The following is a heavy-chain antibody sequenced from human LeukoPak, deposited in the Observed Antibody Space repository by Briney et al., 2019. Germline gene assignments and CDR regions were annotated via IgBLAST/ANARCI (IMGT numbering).Heavy chain of an antibody. Sequence: SETLSLTCTVSGASISSGSYYWNWIRQPAGKGLEWIGRIFASGSTNYNPSLKSRVTISVDTSKNLFSLKLSSLTAADTAVYYCAREGGYSYGDAPLHFDYWGQGILVTVSS. CDR2: IFASGST. CDR1: GASISSGSYY. D-gene: IGHD5-18*01. J-gene: IGHJ4*02. CDR3: AREGGYSYGDAPLHFDY. V-gene: IGHV4-61*02.